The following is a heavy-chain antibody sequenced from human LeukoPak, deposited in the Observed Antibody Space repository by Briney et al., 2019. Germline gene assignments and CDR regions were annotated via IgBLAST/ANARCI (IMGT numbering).Heavy chain of an antibody. CDR2: TNHSGST. D-gene: IGHD2-2*01. CDR1: GGSFSGYY. J-gene: IGHJ6*02. V-gene: IGHV4-34*01. CDR3: ARGQSVVVPAAEPNYYYYYGMDV. Sequence: SETLSLTCAVYGGSFSGYYWSWIRQPPGKGLEWIGETNHSGSTNYNPSLKSRVTISVDTSKNQFSLKLSSVTAADTAVYYCARGQSVVVPAAEPNYYYYYGMDVWGQGTTVTVSS.